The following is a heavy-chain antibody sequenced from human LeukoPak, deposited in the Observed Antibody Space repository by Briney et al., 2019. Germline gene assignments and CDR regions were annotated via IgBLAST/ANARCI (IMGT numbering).Heavy chain of an antibody. Sequence: QPGGSLRLSCAASGFAFSSYDMHWVRQAPGKGLEWVAFIRYDGSNKYYADSVKGRFTISRDNSKNTLYLQMNSLITEDTAVYYCARDQRQVDGEAENYYYYYGMDVWGQGTTVTVSS. CDR2: IRYDGSNK. V-gene: IGHV3-30*02. D-gene: IGHD4-17*01. CDR3: ARDQRQVDGEAENYYYYYGMDV. CDR1: GFAFSSYD. J-gene: IGHJ6*02.